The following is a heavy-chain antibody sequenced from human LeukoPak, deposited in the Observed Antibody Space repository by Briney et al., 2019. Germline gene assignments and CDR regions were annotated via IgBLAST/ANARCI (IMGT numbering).Heavy chain of an antibody. J-gene: IGHJ4*02. CDR3: ARLGSGSFGN. CDR1: GGSFSGYY. Sequence: SETLSLTCAVYGGSFSGYYWSWIRQPPGKGLEWIGSIYYSGSTYYNPSLKSRVTISVDTSKNQFSLKLSSVTAADTAVYYCARLGSGSFGNWGQGTLVTVSS. CDR2: IYYSGST. V-gene: IGHV4-34*01. D-gene: IGHD3-10*01.